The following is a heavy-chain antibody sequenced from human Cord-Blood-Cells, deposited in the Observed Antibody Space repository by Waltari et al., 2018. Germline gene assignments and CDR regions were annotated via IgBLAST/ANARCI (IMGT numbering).Heavy chain of an antibody. CDR2: IIPIFGTA. J-gene: IGHJ4*02. Sequence: QVQLVQSGADVKKPGSSVKVSCKASGGTFRSYAISWVRQAPGQGLEWMGGIIPIFGTANYAQKFQGRVTITADKSTSTAYMELSSLRSEDTAVYYCARVGGVLGSGSSIPFDYWGQGTLVTVSS. CDR3: ARVGGVLGSGSSIPFDY. D-gene: IGHD3-10*01. V-gene: IGHV1-69*06. CDR1: GGTFRSYA.